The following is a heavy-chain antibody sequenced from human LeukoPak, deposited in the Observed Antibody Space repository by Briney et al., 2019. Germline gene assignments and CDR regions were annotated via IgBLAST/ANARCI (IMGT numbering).Heavy chain of an antibody. V-gene: IGHV3-23*01. Sequence: GGSLRLSCAASGFSFSSYGINWVRQAPGKGLEWVSGISGSGDITYYADSVKGRFTISRDNSRNTLYLQMNSLRAEDTAVYYCARRSKSSAIWYYFDYWGQGTLVTVSS. D-gene: IGHD6-25*01. CDR2: ISGSGDIT. CDR1: GFSFSSYG. J-gene: IGHJ4*02. CDR3: ARRSKSSAIWYYFDY.